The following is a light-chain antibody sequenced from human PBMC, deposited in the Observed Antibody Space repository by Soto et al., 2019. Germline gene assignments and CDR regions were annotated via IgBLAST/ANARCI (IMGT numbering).Light chain of an antibody. CDR2: EVS. J-gene: IGLJ1*01. V-gene: IGLV2-14*01. Sequence: QSALTQPASVSGSPVQSITISCSGTSSDVGGYEYVSWYQQHPGKAPKLLIYEVSNRPSGVSHRFSGSKSGSTASLTISGLQAEDGADYYCNSYTSRSTHVFGTGTKLTVL. CDR1: SSDVGGYEY. CDR3: NSYTSRSTHV.